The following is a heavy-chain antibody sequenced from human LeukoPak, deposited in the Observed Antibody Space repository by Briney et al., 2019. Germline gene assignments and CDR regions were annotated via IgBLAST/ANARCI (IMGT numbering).Heavy chain of an antibody. D-gene: IGHD6-13*01. V-gene: IGHV3-73*01. J-gene: IGHJ4*02. CDR3: TSRGPIAAAPDY. CDR2: IRSKANSYAT. CDR1: GFTFSGSA. Sequence: GGSLRLSCAASGFTFSGSAMHWVRQASGKGLEWVGRIRSKANSYATAYAASVKGRFTISRDDSMNTAYLQMNSLKTEDTAVYYCTSRGPIAAAPDYWGQGTLVTVSS.